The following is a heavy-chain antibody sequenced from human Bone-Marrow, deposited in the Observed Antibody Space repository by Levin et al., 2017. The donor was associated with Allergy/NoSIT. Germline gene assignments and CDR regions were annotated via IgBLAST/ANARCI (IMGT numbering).Heavy chain of an antibody. CDR1: GFPFSSYD. CDR2: ISYDGTDK. V-gene: IGHV3-30*18. CDR3: AKATS. J-gene: IGHJ5*02. Sequence: GESLKISCAASGFPFSSYDIHWVRQAPGKGLEWVAVISYDGTDKKYADSVKGRFTISRDNSKNTLFLQMNSLRPEDTALYYCAKATSWGQGTLVTVSS.